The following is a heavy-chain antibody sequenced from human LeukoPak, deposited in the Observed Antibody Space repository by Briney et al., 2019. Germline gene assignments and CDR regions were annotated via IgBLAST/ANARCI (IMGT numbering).Heavy chain of an antibody. Sequence: PGGSLRLSCAASGFTFSSYEMNWVRQAPGKGLEWVSYISSSGSSRYYADSVKGRFTISRDNAKNSLYLQMNSLRAEDTAVYYCARDGRCSGGSCTGWFDPWGQGTLVTVSS. V-gene: IGHV3-48*03. CDR2: ISSSGSSR. CDR3: ARDGRCSGGSCTGWFDP. CDR1: GFTFSSYE. J-gene: IGHJ5*02. D-gene: IGHD2-15*01.